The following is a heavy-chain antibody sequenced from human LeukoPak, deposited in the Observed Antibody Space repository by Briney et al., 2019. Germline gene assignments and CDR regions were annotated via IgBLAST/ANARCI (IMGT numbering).Heavy chain of an antibody. CDR3: ARPRNYYDSSGYYGY. CDR1: GFTFSSSA. D-gene: IGHD3-22*01. CDR2: ISGSGSGGST. Sequence: GGSLRLSCAASGFTFSSSAMSWVRQAPGKGLEWVSSISGSGSGGSTYYADSVKGRFTISRDNSKNTLYLQMNSLRAEDTAVYYCARPRNYYDSSGYYGYWGQGTLVTVSS. J-gene: IGHJ4*02. V-gene: IGHV3-23*01.